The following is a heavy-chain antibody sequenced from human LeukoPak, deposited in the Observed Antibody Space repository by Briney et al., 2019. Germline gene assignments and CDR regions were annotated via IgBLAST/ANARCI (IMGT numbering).Heavy chain of an antibody. V-gene: IGHV1-69*13. CDR1: GGTFSSYA. CDR3: AGDCFEAVAGRVYAFDI. J-gene: IGHJ3*02. Sequence: SVKVSCKASGGTFSSYAISWVRQAPGQGLEWMGGIIPIFGTANYAQKFQGRVTITADESTSTAYMELSSLRSEDTAVYYCAGDCFEAVAGRVYAFDIWGQGTMVTVSS. CDR2: IIPIFGTA. D-gene: IGHD6-19*01.